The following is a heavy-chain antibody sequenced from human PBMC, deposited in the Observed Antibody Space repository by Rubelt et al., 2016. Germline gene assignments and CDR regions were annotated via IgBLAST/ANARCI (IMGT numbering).Heavy chain of an antibody. J-gene: IGHJ5*01. CDR2: ISGNGRST. Sequence: KSQRGGLEWVSLISGNGRSTYDADSVKGRFTISRDNSRNMLYLQMNSLRVEDTGVYYCARDRVAVRGCFDSWGQGTLVTVSS. V-gene: IGHV3-23*01. D-gene: IGHD6-6*01. CDR3: ARDRVAVRGCFDS.